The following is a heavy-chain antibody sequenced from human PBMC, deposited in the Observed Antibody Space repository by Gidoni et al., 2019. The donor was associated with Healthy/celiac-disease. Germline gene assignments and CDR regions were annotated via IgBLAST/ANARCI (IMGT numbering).Heavy chain of an antibody. D-gene: IGHD3-22*01. V-gene: IGHV3-48*02. CDR3: ARDPVSYDSSGLFDY. J-gene: IGHJ4*02. Sequence: EVQLVESGGGLVQPGGSLRLSCAASGFTFSSYSMNWVRQAPGKGLEWVSYISSSSSTIYYADSVKVRFTISRDNAKNSLYLQMNSLRDEDTAVYYCARDPVSYDSSGLFDYWGQGTLVTVSS. CDR2: ISSSSSTI. CDR1: GFTFSSYS.